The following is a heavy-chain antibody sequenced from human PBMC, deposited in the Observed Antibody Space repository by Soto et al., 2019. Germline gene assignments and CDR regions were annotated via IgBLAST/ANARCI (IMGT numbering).Heavy chain of an antibody. V-gene: IGHV3-30*18. CDR3: AKPLNSGSYYYSGMDV. J-gene: IGHJ6*04. D-gene: IGHD5-12*01. CDR2: ISYDGSNK. Sequence: PGGSLRLSCEASGFTFSSYGMHWVRQAPGKGLEWVAVISYDGSNKYYADSVKGRFTISRDNSKNTLYLQMNSLRAEDTAVYYCAKPLNSGSYYYSGMDVWGEGTTVTVSS. CDR1: GFTFSSYG.